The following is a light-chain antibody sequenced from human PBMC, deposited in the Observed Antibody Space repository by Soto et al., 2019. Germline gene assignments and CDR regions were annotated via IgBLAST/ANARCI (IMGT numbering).Light chain of an antibody. CDR1: QSISSY. CDR2: AAS. Sequence: DIQMTQSPSSLSASVGDRVTITCRASQSISSYLNWYQQKPGKAPMLLIYAASSLQSGVPSRFRGSGSGTELTLTISRLQPEDFATYYCQQSYSTPTFGGGTKVEIK. CDR3: QQSYSTPT. V-gene: IGKV1-39*01. J-gene: IGKJ4*01.